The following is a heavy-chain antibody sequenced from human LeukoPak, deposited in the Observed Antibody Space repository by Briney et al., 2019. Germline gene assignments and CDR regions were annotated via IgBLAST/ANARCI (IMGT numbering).Heavy chain of an antibody. D-gene: IGHD5-18*01. CDR3: GKTTAGYSSGQKPAWPVDY. CDR1: GFTFGSFA. CDR2: IFGSGGSP. Sequence: PGGSLRLSCEASGFTFGSFAMYWVRPAPGKGLDWIAGIFGSGGSPHYADSVKGRFTISRDSSKNTVYLQINSLRAEDTAVYYCGKTTAGYSSGQKPAWPVDYWGQGTLVTVSS. V-gene: IGHV3-23*01. J-gene: IGHJ4*02.